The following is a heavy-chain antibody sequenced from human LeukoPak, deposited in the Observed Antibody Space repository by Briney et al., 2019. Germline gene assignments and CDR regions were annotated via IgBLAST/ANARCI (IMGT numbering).Heavy chain of an antibody. D-gene: IGHD3-10*01. CDR1: GFTFSAYW. Sequence: GGSLRLSCAASGFTFSAYWMSWVRQAPGKGLEWVANLKQDGSEKYYVDSVKGQFIISRDNAKNSLYLQMNSLRGEDTAVYYCARDDGFYSASGIYQNYFDHWGQGILVTVSP. CDR3: ARDDGFYSASGIYQNYFDH. J-gene: IGHJ4*02. CDR2: LKQDGSEK. V-gene: IGHV3-7*01.